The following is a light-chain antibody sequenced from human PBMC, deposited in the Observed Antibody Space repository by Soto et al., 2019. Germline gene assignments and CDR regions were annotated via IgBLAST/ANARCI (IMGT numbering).Light chain of an antibody. V-gene: IGKV1-12*01. J-gene: IGKJ4*01. Sequence: DIQMTQSPSSVSASVGDRVTITCRASQGISSWLAWYQQKPGKAPNLLIHTASSLQSGVPSRFSGSGTRTDFTLTISSLQPEDFANYYCQQDNSFPITFGGGTKVEIK. CDR3: QQDNSFPIT. CDR2: TAS. CDR1: QGISSW.